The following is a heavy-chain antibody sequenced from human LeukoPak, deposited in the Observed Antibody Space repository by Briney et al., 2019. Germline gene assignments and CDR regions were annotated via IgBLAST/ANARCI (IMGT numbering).Heavy chain of an antibody. CDR2: ISSSSSYI. V-gene: IGHV3-21*01. J-gene: IGHJ4*02. Sequence: GGSLRLSCAASGFTFSSYSMNWVRQAPGKGLEWVSSISSSSSYIYYADSVKGRFTISRDNSKNTLYLQMNSLRAEDTAVYYCAKDPRYCSGGSSYSADYFDYWGQGTLVTVSS. CDR1: GFTFSSYS. CDR3: AKDPRYCSGGSSYSADYFDY. D-gene: IGHD2-15*01.